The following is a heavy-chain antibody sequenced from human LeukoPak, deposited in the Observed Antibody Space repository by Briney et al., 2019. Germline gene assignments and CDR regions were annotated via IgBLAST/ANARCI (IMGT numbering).Heavy chain of an antibody. D-gene: IGHD6-13*01. CDR3: ARGHGIAETQGIDY. CDR1: GGSISSGGYY. CDR2: IYHSGST. Sequence: PSETLSLTCTVSGGSISSGGYYWSWIRQPPGKGLEWIGYIYHSGSTYYNPSLKSRVTISVDRSKNQFSLKLSSVTAADTAVYYCARGHGIAETQGIDYWGQGTLVTVSS. V-gene: IGHV4-30-2*01. J-gene: IGHJ4*02.